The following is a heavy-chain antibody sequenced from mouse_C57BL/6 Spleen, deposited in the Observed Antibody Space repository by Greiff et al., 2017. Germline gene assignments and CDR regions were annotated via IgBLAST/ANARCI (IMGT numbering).Heavy chain of an antibody. V-gene: IGHV1-80*01. CDR2: LYPGDGDT. D-gene: IGHD3-3*01. CDR1: GYAFSSYW. J-gene: IGHJ4*01. Sequence: QVQLKQSGAELVKPGASVKISCKASGYAFSSYWMNWVKQRPGKGLEWIGQLYPGDGDTNYNGKFKGKATLTADKSSSTAYMQLSSLTSEDSAVYFCARGGRGAMDYWGQGTSVTVSS. CDR3: ARGGRGAMDY.